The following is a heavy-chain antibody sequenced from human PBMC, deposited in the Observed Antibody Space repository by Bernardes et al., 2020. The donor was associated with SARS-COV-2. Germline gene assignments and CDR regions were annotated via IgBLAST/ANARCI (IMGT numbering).Heavy chain of an antibody. J-gene: IGHJ4*02. CDR1: GYTFTNYG. D-gene: IGHD3-3*01. CDR2: ISAHSGNT. CDR3: ARGAGRNYDLWSTDYRDFDY. V-gene: IGHV1-18*01. Sequence: ASVKVSGKASGYTFTNYGIDWVRQAPGQGLEWMGWISAHSGNTNYAQRFQARVSMYTDTSTNTAYMELRSLTSDDTAVYYCARGAGRNYDLWSTDYRDFDYWGQGTLVTVSS.